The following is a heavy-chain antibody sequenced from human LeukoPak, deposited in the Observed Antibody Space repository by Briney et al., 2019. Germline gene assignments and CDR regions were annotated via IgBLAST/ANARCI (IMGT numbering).Heavy chain of an antibody. J-gene: IGHJ4*02. V-gene: IGHV3-23*01. D-gene: IGHD3-9*01. CDR3: AKKWGDISTGYSAFDH. Sequence: GGSLRLSCAASGFPFSSYALSWVRQAPGKGLEWVSIISRSGDSTYYADTVKGRFTISRDNSKNMLFLQMNSLRAADTAVYYCAKKWGDISTGYSAFDHWGQGTLVTVSS. CDR1: GFPFSSYA. CDR2: ISRSGDST.